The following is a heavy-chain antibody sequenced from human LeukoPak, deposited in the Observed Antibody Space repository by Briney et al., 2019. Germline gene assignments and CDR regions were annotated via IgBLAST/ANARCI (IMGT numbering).Heavy chain of an antibody. V-gene: IGHV1-24*01. Sequence: ASVKVSCKASGYTFTGYYIHWVRQAPGKGLEWMGGFDPEDGETIYAQKFQGRVTMTEDTSTDTAYMELSSLRSEDTAVYYCATARGVSFDYWGQGTLVTVSS. CDR2: FDPEDGET. CDR3: ATARGVSFDY. J-gene: IGHJ4*02. D-gene: IGHD3-10*01. CDR1: GYTFTGYY.